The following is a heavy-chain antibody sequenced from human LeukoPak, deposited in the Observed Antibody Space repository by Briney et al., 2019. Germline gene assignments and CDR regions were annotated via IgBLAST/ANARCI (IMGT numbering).Heavy chain of an antibody. CDR2: ISGSGDNT. Sequence: PGGSLRLSCAASGFTFSNCAMSWVRQAPGKGLEWVSGISGSGDNTYYADSVKGRFTISRDNSKNTLYVQVNSLGTEDTAAYYCAKGSYYDSSGSFYFDYWGQGTLVTVSS. D-gene: IGHD3-22*01. J-gene: IGHJ4*02. CDR1: GFTFSNCA. V-gene: IGHV3-23*01. CDR3: AKGSYYDSSGSFYFDY.